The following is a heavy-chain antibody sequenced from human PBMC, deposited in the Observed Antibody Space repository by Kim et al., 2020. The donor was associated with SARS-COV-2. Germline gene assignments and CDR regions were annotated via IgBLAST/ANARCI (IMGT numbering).Heavy chain of an antibody. CDR2: ISSSSSYI. Sequence: GGSLRLSCAASGFTFSSYSMNWVRQAPGKGLEWVSSISSSSSYIYYADSVKGRFTISRDNAKNSLYLQMNSLRAEDTAVYYCAAPLPNLRLGDPYNWFDPWGQGTLVTVSS. V-gene: IGHV3-21*01. CDR1: GFTFSSYS. D-gene: IGHD3-16*01. J-gene: IGHJ5*02. CDR3: AAPLPNLRLGDPYNWFDP.